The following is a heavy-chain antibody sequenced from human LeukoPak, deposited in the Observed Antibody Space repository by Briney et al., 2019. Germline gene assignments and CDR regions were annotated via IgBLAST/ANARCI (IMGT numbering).Heavy chain of an antibody. CDR2: INHSGST. CDR3: ARGHYYDSSGYYGY. Sequence: PSETLSLTCAVYGGSFSGYYWSWIRQPPGKGLEWIGEINHSGSTNYNPSLKSRVTISVDTSKNQSSLKLSSVTAADTAVYYCARGHYYDSSGYYGYWGQGTLVTVSS. D-gene: IGHD3-22*01. V-gene: IGHV4-34*01. CDR1: GGSFSGYY. J-gene: IGHJ4*02.